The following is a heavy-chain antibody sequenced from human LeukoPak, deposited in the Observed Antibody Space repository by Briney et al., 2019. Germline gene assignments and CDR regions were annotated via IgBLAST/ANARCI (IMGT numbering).Heavy chain of an antibody. CDR2: ISWNSGSI. V-gene: IGHV3-9*01. D-gene: IGHD3-16*01. J-gene: IGHJ6*02. Sequence: GGSLRLSCAASGFTFDDYAMHWVRQAPGKGLEWVSGISWNSGSIGYADSVKGRFTISRDNAKNSLYLQMNSLRAEDTALYYCAKERAPYAYGMDVWGQGTTVTVSS. CDR3: AKERAPYAYGMDV. CDR1: GFTFDDYA.